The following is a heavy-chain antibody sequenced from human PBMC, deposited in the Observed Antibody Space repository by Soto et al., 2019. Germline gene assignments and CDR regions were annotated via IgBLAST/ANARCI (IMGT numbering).Heavy chain of an antibody. J-gene: IGHJ4*02. Sequence: SETLSLTCTVSGGSISSGGYYWSWIRQHPGKGLEWIGYIYYSGSTYYNPSLKSRVTISVDTSKNQFSLKLSYVTAADTAVYYCAREGVVGARDEPPKEYYFDYWGQGTLVTVSS. CDR1: GGSISSGGYY. V-gene: IGHV4-31*03. D-gene: IGHD1-26*01. CDR2: IYYSGST. CDR3: AREGVVGARDEPPKEYYFDY.